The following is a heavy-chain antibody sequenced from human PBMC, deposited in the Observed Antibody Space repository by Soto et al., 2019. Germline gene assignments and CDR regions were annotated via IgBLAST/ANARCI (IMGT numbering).Heavy chain of an antibody. V-gene: IGHV3-23*01. CDR1: GFTFSSYA. CDR2: ISGSGGST. Sequence: GGSLRLSCAASGFTFSSYAMSWVRQAPGKGLEWVSAISGSGGSTYYADSVKGRFTISRDNSKNTLYLQMNSLRAEDTAVYYCAKDVDIVVVPAASDYWGQGTLVTVSS. CDR3: AKDVDIVVVPAASDY. J-gene: IGHJ4*02. D-gene: IGHD2-2*03.